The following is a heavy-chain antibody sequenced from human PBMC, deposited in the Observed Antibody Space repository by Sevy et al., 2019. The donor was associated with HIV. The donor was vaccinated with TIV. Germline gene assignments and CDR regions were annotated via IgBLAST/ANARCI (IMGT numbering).Heavy chain of an antibody. D-gene: IGHD2-15*01. V-gene: IGHV3-23*01. CDR1: GFTFSSYA. CDR2: ISGSGGST. Sequence: GGSLRLSCAASGFTFSSYAMSWVRQAPGKGLEWFSAISGSGGSTYYADSVKGRFTISRDNSKNTLYLQMNSLRAEDTAVYYCAKSLGGYCSGGSCYSRLYYYYYMDVWGKGTTVTVS. CDR3: AKSLGGYCSGGSCYSRLYYYYYMDV. J-gene: IGHJ6*03.